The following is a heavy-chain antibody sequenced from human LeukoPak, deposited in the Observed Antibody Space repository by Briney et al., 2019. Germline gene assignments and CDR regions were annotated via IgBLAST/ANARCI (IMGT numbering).Heavy chain of an antibody. CDR3: ARDRGTQGYGEYFDY. CDR1: GGSISSGLYS. Sequence: PSETLSLTCTVSGGSISSGLYSWSWIRRPAGKGLEWIGRFYTSGSTNSNPSLKSRVSISADTSKNQFSLKLSSVTSADTAVYYCARDRGTQGYGEYFDYWGQGTLVTVSS. D-gene: IGHD4-17*01. J-gene: IGHJ4*02. V-gene: IGHV4-61*02. CDR2: FYTSGST.